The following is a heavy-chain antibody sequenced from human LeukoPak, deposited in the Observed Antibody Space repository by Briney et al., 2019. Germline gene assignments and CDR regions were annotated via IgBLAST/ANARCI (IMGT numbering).Heavy chain of an antibody. D-gene: IGHD3-10*01. CDR2: IFHSGST. J-gene: IGHJ6*02. V-gene: IGHV4-34*01. CDR1: GGSFSSFQ. Sequence: SETLSLTCAVYGGSFSSFQWSWVRQPPGKGLEWIGEIFHSGSTSYNPSLKSRVTISVETSKNHFSLRLNSVTAADAALYYCARGNRLITIIRGGSIMAVWGQGTTVTVSS. CDR3: ARGNRLITIIRGGSIMAV.